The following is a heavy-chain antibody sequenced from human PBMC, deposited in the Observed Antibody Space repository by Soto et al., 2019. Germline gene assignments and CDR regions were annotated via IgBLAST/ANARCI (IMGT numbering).Heavy chain of an antibody. CDR1: GGTFSSYT. J-gene: IGHJ3*02. CDR3: AREDNAFDI. Sequence: QVQLVQSGAEVKKPGSSVKVSCKASGGTFSSYTISWVRQAPGQGLEWMGRIIPILDIAIYAQKLQGRVTITPDKSTTTVYWELRSLRPEDTAVYYCAREDNAFDIWGQGPRVTVPS. CDR2: IIPILDIA. V-gene: IGHV1-69*08. D-gene: IGHD2-15*01.